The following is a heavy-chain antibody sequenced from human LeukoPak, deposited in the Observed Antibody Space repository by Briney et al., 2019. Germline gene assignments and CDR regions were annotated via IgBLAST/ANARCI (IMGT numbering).Heavy chain of an antibody. D-gene: IGHD4-17*01. V-gene: IGHV3-11*04. CDR3: ARHDYGDSRFDY. Sequence: GGSLRLSCAASGFTFSDYYMSWIRQAPGKGPEWLSYISGSDSVIDSVVYYADCVKGRFTVYRNNAKNSLFLQKNSLRAEDTAVYYCARHDYGDSRFDYWGQGTLVTVSS. CDR2: ISGSDSVIDSVV. CDR1: GFTFSDYY. J-gene: IGHJ4*02.